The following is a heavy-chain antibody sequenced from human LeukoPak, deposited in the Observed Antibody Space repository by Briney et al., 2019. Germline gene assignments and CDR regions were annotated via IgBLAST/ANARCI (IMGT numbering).Heavy chain of an antibody. CDR3: TRKREYEILTGYYNERYFDY. V-gene: IGHV4-34*01. CDR1: GGSFRGYY. CDR2: INHSGST. J-gene: IGHJ4*02. D-gene: IGHD3-9*01. Sequence: SETLSLTCAAYGGSFRGYYLNWIRQPPGKGLEWIGEINHSGSTNYNPYLKSRFTISVDTSKNDFSLKLSSVTAADTAVYYCTRKREYEILTGYYNERYFDYWGQGTLVTVSS.